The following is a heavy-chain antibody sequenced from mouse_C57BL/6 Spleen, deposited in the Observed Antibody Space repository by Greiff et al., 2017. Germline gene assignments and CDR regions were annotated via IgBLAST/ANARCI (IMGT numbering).Heavy chain of an antibody. V-gene: IGHV1-52*01. D-gene: IGHD2-3*01. CDR3: AREGYYAHYFDY. J-gene: IGHJ2*01. CDR1: GYTFTSYW. CDR2: IDPSDSET. Sequence: QVQLQQPGAELVRPGSSVKLSCKASGYTFTSYWMHWVKQRPIQGLEWIGNIDPSDSETHYNQKFKDKATLTVDKSSSTAYMQLSSLTSEDSAVYYSAREGYYAHYFDYWGQGTTLTVSS.